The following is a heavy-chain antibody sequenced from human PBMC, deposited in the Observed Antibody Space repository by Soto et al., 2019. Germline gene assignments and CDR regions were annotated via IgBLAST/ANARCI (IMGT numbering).Heavy chain of an antibody. V-gene: IGHV5-51*01. J-gene: IGHJ4*02. CDR2: IYPSDSDT. CDR3: ARPANTVADHFDL. D-gene: IGHD4-17*01. CDR1: GYTFTIYW. Sequence: PGESLKISCQVSGYTFTIYWIGWVRQMPGKGLEWVGMIYPSDSDTRYSPSFQGQVTISADQSINTAYLQWDSLKASDTAIYYCARPANTVADHFDLWGQGTPVTVSS.